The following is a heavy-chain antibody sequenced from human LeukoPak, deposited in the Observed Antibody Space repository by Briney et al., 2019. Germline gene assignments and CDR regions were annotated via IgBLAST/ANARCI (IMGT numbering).Heavy chain of an antibody. D-gene: IGHD4-17*01. CDR2: ISAYNGNT. V-gene: IGHV1-18*01. CDR1: GYTFTSYG. J-gene: IGHJ5*02. CDR3: ARTDYGDYAINWFDP. Sequence: GASVKVSCKASGYTFTSYGISWVRQAPGQGLEWMGWISAYNGNTNYAQKLQGRVTMTTDTSTSTAYMELRSLRSDGTAVYYCARTDYGDYAINWFDPWGQGTLVTVSS.